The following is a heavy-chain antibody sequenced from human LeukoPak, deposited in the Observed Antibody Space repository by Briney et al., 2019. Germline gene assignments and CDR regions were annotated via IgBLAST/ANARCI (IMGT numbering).Heavy chain of an antibody. J-gene: IGHJ6*02. D-gene: IGHD2-2*03. V-gene: IGHV1-2*02. CDR1: GYTFSGYY. CDR2: INPNSGGT. CDR3: AMSGYCTSSSCYYYYGMDV. Sequence: ASVKVSCKASGYTFSGYYMHWVRQAPGQGLEWMGWINPNSGGTNYAQKFQGRVTMTRDTSIGTAHMELSRLSSDDTAVYYCAMSGYCTSSSCYYYYGMDVWGQGTTVTVSS.